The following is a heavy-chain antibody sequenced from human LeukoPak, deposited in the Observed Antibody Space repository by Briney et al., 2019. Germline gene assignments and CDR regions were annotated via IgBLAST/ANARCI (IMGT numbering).Heavy chain of an antibody. Sequence: PGGFLRFSCAAAGFSGSNNYMCWVRLSPGKGLEWVSVMYIPGSTHYADSVKGRFTISRDNSKNALNLQMDSLRVEDTAVYYCAAAYCGGDCYSDNHYYFMDLWGKGTTVTVSS. V-gene: IGHV3-53*01. D-gene: IGHD2-21*02. CDR2: MYIPGST. CDR1: GFSGSNNY. J-gene: IGHJ6*03. CDR3: AAAYCGGDCYSDNHYYFMDL.